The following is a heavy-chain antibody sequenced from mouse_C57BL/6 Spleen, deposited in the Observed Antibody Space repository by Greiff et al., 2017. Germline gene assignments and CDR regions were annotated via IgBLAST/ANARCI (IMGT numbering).Heavy chain of an antibody. Sequence: QVQLQQPGAELVKPGASVKLSCKASGYTFTSYWMQWVKQRPGQGLEWIGEIDPSDSYTNYNQKFKGKATLTVDTSSSTAYMQLSSLTSEDSAVYYCATYDYRDFADWGQGTTLTVSS. CDR3: ATYDYRDFAD. CDR2: IDPSDSYT. CDR1: GYTFTSYW. D-gene: IGHD2-4*01. V-gene: IGHV1-50*01. J-gene: IGHJ2*01.